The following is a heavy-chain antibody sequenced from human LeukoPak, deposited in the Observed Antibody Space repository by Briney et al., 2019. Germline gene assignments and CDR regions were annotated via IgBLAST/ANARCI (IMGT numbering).Heavy chain of an antibody. Sequence: SETLSLTCAVSGYSISSGYYWGWIRQPPGKGLEWIGGIYHSGSTYYNPSLKSRVTISVDTSKNQFSLKLSSVTAADTAVYYCARETGYSYGHYFDYWGQGTLVTVSS. J-gene: IGHJ4*02. CDR3: ARETGYSYGHYFDY. CDR2: IYHSGST. CDR1: GYSISSGYY. V-gene: IGHV4-38-2*02. D-gene: IGHD5-18*01.